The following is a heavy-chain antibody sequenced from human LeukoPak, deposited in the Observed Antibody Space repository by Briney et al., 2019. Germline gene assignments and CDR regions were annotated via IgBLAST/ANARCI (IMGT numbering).Heavy chain of an antibody. CDR2: IYHSGST. J-gene: IGHJ4*02. CDR3: ARDSSLHYFDY. V-gene: IGHV4-38-2*02. D-gene: IGHD6-13*01. Sequence: SETLSLTCAVSGYSISSGYYWGWIRQPPGKGLEWIGSIYHSGSTHYNPSLKSRVTISVDTSKNQFSLKLSSVTAADTAVYYCARDSSLHYFDYWGQGTLVTVSS. CDR1: GYSISSGYY.